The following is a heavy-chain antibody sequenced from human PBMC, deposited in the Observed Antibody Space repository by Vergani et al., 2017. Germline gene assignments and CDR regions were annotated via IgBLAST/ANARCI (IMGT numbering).Heavy chain of an antibody. CDR2: INHSGST. CDR3: ARMVYGGNDDAFDI. D-gene: IGHD4-23*01. Sequence: QVQLPQWGAGLLKPSETLSLTCAVYGGSFSGYYWSWIRQPPGKGLEWIGEINHSGSTNYNPSLKSRVTISLDTSKNHFSLKLSSVTAADTAVYYCARMVYGGNDDAFDIWGQGTMVTVSS. V-gene: IGHV4-34*01. CDR1: GGSFSGYY. J-gene: IGHJ3*02.